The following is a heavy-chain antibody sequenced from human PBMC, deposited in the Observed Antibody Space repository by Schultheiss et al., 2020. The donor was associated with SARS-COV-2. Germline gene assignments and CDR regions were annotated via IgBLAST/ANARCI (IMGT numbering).Heavy chain of an antibody. J-gene: IGHJ6*02. D-gene: IGHD4-17*01. CDR1: GYSFTSYW. Sequence: KVSCKGSGYSFTSYWIGWVRQMPGKGLEWMGIIYPGDSDTRYSPSFQGQVTISADKSISTAYLQWSSLKASDTAMYYCARPTTGYYYGMDVWGQGTTVTVSS. CDR2: IYPGDSDT. CDR3: ARPTTGYYYGMDV. V-gene: IGHV5-51*01.